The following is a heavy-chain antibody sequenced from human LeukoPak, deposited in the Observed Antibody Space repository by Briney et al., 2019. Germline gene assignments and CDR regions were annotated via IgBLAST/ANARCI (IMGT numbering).Heavy chain of an antibody. V-gene: IGHV3-23*01. J-gene: IGHJ4*02. Sequence: GGSLRLSCAASGFTFSRLAMTWVRQAPGKGLEWVSTISASGPYYADAVRGRFTISRDNSKNTLYLQMHSLRAEDTAVYYCAKVRAGHYFDYWGQGTLVTVSS. CDR1: GFTFSRLA. D-gene: IGHD6-19*01. CDR3: AKVRAGHYFDY. CDR2: ISASGP.